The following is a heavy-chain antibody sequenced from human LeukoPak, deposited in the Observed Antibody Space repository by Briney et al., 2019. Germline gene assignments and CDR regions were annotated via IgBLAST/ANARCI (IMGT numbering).Heavy chain of an antibody. Sequence: GASVKVSCKASGHTFTSYGISWVRQAPGQGLEWMGWISAYNGNTNYAQKLQGRVTMTTDTSTSTAYMELRSLRSDDTAVYYCARDGRGGIWRDIVVVVAATSAFDIWGQGTMVTVSS. J-gene: IGHJ3*02. D-gene: IGHD2-15*01. CDR3: ARDGRGGIWRDIVVVVAATSAFDI. V-gene: IGHV1-18*01. CDR1: GHTFTSYG. CDR2: ISAYNGNT.